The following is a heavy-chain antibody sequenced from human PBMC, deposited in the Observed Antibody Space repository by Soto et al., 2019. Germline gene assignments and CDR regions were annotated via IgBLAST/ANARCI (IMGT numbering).Heavy chain of an antibody. CDR1: GLTFSSYA. Sequence: EVQLLESGGGLVQPGGSLSLSCAASGLTFSSYAMTWVRQAPGKGLEWVSAMSGGGETTYYADPVKGRFTISRDNSRNTLYLQMNSLRADDSAAYYCAKWHTYYYDSRGFSGFDCWGRGALVTVSS. D-gene: IGHD3-22*01. CDR3: AKWHTYYYDSRGFSGFDC. CDR2: MSGGGETT. J-gene: IGHJ4*02. V-gene: IGHV3-23*01.